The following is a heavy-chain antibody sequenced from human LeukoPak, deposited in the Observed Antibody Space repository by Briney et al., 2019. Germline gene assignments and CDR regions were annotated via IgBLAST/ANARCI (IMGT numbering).Heavy chain of an antibody. D-gene: IGHD3-10*01. CDR1: GGSISRGDYY. CDR3: ARGEKGMVRGVIHWFDP. Sequence: SQTLSLTCTVSGGSISRGDYYWSWIRQPPGKGLEWIGYIYYSGSTYYNPSLKSRVTISVDTSKNQFSLKLSSVTAADTAVYYCARGEKGMVRGVIHWFDPWGQGTLVTVSS. V-gene: IGHV4-30-4*01. CDR2: IYYSGST. J-gene: IGHJ5*02.